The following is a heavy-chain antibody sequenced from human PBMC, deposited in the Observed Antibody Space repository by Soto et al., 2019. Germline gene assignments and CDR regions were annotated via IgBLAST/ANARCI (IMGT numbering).Heavy chain of an antibody. D-gene: IGHD6-13*01. CDR2: INPNSGGT. Sequence: ASVKLSFKAAGYTYTGYYRHWVRQDTGQGLEWMGWINPNSGGTNYAQKFQGWVTMTRDTSISTAYMELSRLRSDDTAVYYCARDHSSSWYGTDYYYGMDVWGQGTTVTVSS. CDR1: GYTYTGYY. V-gene: IGHV1-2*04. CDR3: ARDHSSSWYGTDYYYGMDV. J-gene: IGHJ6*02.